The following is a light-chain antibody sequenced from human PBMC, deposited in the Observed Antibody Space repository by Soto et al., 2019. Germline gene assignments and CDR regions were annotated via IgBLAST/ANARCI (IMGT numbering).Light chain of an antibody. CDR2: EVN. J-gene: IGLJ3*02. V-gene: IGLV2-14*01. CDR1: SSDVGGYKY. Sequence: QSVLTQPASVSGSPGQSITISCTGTSSDVGGYKYVSWYQQHPGKAPKLMIYEVNNRPSGVSDRFSGSKSGNTASLTISGLQADDESYYYCSSYTTSTTWVFGGGTKLTVL. CDR3: SSYTTSTTWV.